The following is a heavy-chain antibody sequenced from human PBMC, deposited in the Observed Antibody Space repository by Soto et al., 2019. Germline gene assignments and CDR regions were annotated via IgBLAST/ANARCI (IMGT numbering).Heavy chain of an antibody. Sequence: GGSLRLSCAASGFTFNYYWMHWVRQAPGQGLVWVSHIHSDGSKTTYADSVKGRFTISRDNAKNTLYLQMNSLRAEDKAEYYCAKEGQWLVYWIGGQGTMVTVSS. V-gene: IGHV3-74*01. CDR2: IHSDGSKT. CDR1: GFTFNYYW. CDR3: AKEGQWLVYWI. D-gene: IGHD6-19*01. J-gene: IGHJ3*02.